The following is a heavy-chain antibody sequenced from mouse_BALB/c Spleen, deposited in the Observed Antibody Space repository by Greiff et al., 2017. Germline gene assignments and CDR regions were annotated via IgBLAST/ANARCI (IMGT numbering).Heavy chain of an antibody. J-gene: IGHJ3*01. Sequence: QVQLQQPGAELVMPGASVKMSCKASGYTFTDYWMHWVKQRPGQGLEWIGAIDTSDSYTSYNQKFKGKATLTVDESSSTAYMQLSSLTSEDSAVYYCAREGHYGSSPAWFAYWGQGTLVTVSA. CDR3: AREGHYGSSPAWFAY. D-gene: IGHD1-1*01. V-gene: IGHV1-69*01. CDR1: GYTFTDYW. CDR2: IDTSDSYT.